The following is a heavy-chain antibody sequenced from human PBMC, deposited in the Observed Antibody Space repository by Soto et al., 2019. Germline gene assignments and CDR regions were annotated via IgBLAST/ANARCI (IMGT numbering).Heavy chain of an antibody. V-gene: IGHV4-34*01. J-gene: IGHJ6*02. CDR3: ARDYCTNGVCYMPRYYYGMDV. CDR2: INHSGST. D-gene: IGHD2-8*01. CDR1: GGSFSGYY. Sequence: SETLSLTCAVYGGSFSGYYWSWIRQPPGKGLEWIGEINHSGSTNYNPSLKSRVTISVDTSKNQFSLKLSPVTAADTAVYYCARDYCTNGVCYMPRYYYGMDVWGQGTTVTVSS.